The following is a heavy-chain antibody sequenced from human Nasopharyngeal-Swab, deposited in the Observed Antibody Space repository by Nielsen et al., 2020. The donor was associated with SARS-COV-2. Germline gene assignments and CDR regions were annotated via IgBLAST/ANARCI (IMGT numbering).Heavy chain of an antibody. V-gene: IGHV3-48*03. CDR1: LFSLCGYE. CDR3: ARVDSSGVPQAVYSMDV. CDR2: IGSIGSTI. Sequence: GESPKTPRAASLFSLCGYEMNWVRQAPGKGLEWVSYIGSIGSTIYSDSVKGRITVSRDNAKNSLYLQMNSLRAEDTAVYYCARVDSSGVPQAVYSMDVWGQGTTVSVSS. D-gene: IGHD3-22*01. J-gene: IGHJ6*02.